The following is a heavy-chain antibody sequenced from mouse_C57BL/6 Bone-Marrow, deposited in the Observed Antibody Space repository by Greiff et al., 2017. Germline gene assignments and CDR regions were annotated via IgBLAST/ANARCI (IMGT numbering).Heavy chain of an antibody. CDR3: ARLYTSGFAY. CDR2: ISSGSSTI. CDR1: GFSFSDYG. Sequence: EVHLVESGGGLVKPGGSLKLSCAASGFSFSDYGMHWVRQAPEKGLEWVAYISSGSSTIYYADTVKGRFTISRDNAKNTLFLQMTSLRSEDTAMYYCARLYTSGFAYWRQGTLVTVSA. V-gene: IGHV5-17*01. J-gene: IGHJ3*01. D-gene: IGHD1-1*01.